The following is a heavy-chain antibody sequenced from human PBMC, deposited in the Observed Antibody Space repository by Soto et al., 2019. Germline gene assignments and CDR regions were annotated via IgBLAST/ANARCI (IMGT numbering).Heavy chain of an antibody. Sequence: EVQLVESGGGLVQPGGSLRLSCAASGFTFSSYEMNWVRQATGKGLGWVSYLSSSGSTIYYADSVKGRFTISSDNAKNSLYLQMNSSSAEATAVDYCASLEYQFWSGTYYGMAVCGEGTTVTVST. D-gene: IGHD3-3*01. V-gene: IGHV3-48*03. CDR3: ASLEYQFWSGTYYGMAV. CDR2: LSSSGSTI. CDR1: GFTFSSYE. J-gene: IGHJ6*04.